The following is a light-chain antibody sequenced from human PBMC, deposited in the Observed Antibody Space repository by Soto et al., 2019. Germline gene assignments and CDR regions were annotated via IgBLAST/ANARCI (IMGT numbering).Light chain of an antibody. CDR1: SSDVGGYNY. CDR2: DVS. Sequence: QSVLTQPASVSGSPGQSITISCTGTSSDVGGYNYVSWYQQHPGKAPKLMIYDVSNRPSGVPDRFSGSKSGTSASLAITGLQAEDEADYYCQSYDSSLTGVVFGGGTKLTVL. CDR3: QSYDSSLTGVV. J-gene: IGLJ2*01. V-gene: IGLV2-14*01.